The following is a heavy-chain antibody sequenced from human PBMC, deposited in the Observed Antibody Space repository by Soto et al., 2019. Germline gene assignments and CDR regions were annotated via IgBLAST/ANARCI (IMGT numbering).Heavy chain of an antibody. CDR3: ARHESAWWFGELLPGGIDY. CDR2: IYTSGST. Sequence: CETLSLTCTVSGASISSYYWSWIRQPAGKGLEWIGRIYTSGSTYYNPSLKSRVTISVDTSKNQFSLKLSSVTAADTAVYYCARHESAWWFGELLPGGIDYWGQGTLVTVSS. J-gene: IGHJ4*02. D-gene: IGHD3-10*01. CDR1: GASISSYY. V-gene: IGHV4-4*07.